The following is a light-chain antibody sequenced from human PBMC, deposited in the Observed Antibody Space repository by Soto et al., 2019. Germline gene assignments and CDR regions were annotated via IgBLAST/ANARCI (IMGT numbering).Light chain of an antibody. J-gene: IGLJ1*01. Sequence: QSVLTQPPSVSGAPGQRVTISCTGSSSNIGAGYDVHWYQQLPGTAPKLLIYGNSNRPSGIPDRFSGSKSGTSASLAITGLQAEDEADYYCQSYDSRLNAYYVFGTGTKLTVL. V-gene: IGLV1-40*01. CDR2: GNS. CDR1: SSNIGAGYD. CDR3: QSYDSRLNAYYV.